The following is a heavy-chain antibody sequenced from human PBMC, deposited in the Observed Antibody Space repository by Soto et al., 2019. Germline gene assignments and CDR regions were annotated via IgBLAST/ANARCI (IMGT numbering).Heavy chain of an antibody. Sequence: QVQLQESGPGLVKPSGTLSLTCAVSGGSISSSNWWSWVRQPPGKGLEWIGEIYHSGSTNYNPSLKSRVTISVDKSKNQFSLKLSSVTAADTAVYYCARKPDYDSSGYYFLPFDYWGQGTLVTVSS. CDR3: ARKPDYDSSGYYFLPFDY. V-gene: IGHV4-4*02. CDR2: IYHSGST. J-gene: IGHJ4*02. CDR1: GGSISSSNW. D-gene: IGHD3-22*01.